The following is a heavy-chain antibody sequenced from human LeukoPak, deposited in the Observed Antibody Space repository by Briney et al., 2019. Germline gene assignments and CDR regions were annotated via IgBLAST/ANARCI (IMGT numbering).Heavy chain of an antibody. CDR3: ARDRLGPGRSFDY. Sequence: ASVKVSCKASGYTFTTHYMHWVRQAPGQGLEWMGLINPSGTTTNYAQTFRGRVTMNRDLSTSTDYMELSSLRSDDTAVYYCARDRLGPGRSFDYWGQGTLVTVSS. CDR1: GYTFTTHY. D-gene: IGHD3-22*01. J-gene: IGHJ4*02. CDR2: INPSGTTT. V-gene: IGHV1-46*01.